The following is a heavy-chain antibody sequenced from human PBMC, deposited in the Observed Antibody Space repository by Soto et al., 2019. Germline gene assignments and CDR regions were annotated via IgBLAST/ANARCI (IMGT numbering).Heavy chain of an antibody. CDR2: IKQDGSQK. D-gene: IGHD4-17*01. V-gene: IGHV3-7*01. CDR1: GFTLSSYW. J-gene: IGHJ4*02. CDR3: MTSVTTHDY. Sequence: EVQLVESGGGLVQPGGSLRLSCAASGFTLSSYWMNWVRLAPGKGLEWVANIKQDGSQKNYVDSVKGRFTISKDNAKNSPYLQITNPGAEDTAVYYCMTSVTTHDYWGQGTLVTVSS.